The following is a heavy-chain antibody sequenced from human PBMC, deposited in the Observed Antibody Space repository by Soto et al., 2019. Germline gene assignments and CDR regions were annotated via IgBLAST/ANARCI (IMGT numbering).Heavy chain of an antibody. Sequence: QVQLQESGPGLVKPSETLSLTCTVSGDAISSDYWTWIRQPPGKGLEWIGNIYYSGSTDYNPSLQSRVSTSVDTSRNHLSLSLTSVTAADTALYYCARIRIVNGHWYIDPWGQGALVTVSS. CDR1: GDAISSDY. J-gene: IGHJ5*02. CDR3: ARIRIVNGHWYIDP. CDR2: IYYSGST. V-gene: IGHV4-59*01. D-gene: IGHD1-26*01.